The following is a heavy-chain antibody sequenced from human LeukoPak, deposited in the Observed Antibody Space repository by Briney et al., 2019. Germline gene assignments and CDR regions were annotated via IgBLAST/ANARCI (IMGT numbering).Heavy chain of an antibody. Sequence: SETLSLTCAVYGGSFSGYYWSWIRQPPGKGLEWIGSIYYSGSTYYNPSLKSRVTISVDTSKNQFSLKLSSVTAADTAVYYCASSGYYYLMYYWGQGTLVTVSS. J-gene: IGHJ4*02. CDR3: ASSGYYYLMYY. D-gene: IGHD3-22*01. V-gene: IGHV4-34*01. CDR2: IYYSGST. CDR1: GGSFSGYY.